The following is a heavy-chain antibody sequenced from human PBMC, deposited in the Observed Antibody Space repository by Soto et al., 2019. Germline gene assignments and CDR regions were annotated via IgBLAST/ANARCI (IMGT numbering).Heavy chain of an antibody. V-gene: IGHV5-10-1*01. CDR1: EYSFRIYW. CDR3: ARHQSGSGNSNFDF. CDR2: VDPNDSFA. D-gene: IGHD3-10*01. Sequence: GGSLKISCQAFEYSFRIYWISWVRQKPGAGLEWMGRVDPNDSFATYSPSFQGHVSISVDKSTNIVYLQWRSLRASDTATYYCARHQSGSGNSNFDFWGQGTPVTVSS. J-gene: IGHJ4*02.